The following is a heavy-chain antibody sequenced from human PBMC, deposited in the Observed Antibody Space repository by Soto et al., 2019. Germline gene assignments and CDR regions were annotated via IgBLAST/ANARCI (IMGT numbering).Heavy chain of an antibody. V-gene: IGHV3-21*02. Sequence: EVQLVESGGGPVRPGGSLRLSCAASGFNFITYSLNWVRQAPGKGLEWVASISSSAVYIDYADSVKGRFTISRDNANNSLYLQMNSMRAEDTATYYCVRDGLDYYDTERLYFDNWCQGTLVTVSS. CDR2: ISSSAVYI. J-gene: IGHJ4*02. CDR1: GFNFITYS. CDR3: VRDGLDYYDTERLYFDN. D-gene: IGHD3-22*01.